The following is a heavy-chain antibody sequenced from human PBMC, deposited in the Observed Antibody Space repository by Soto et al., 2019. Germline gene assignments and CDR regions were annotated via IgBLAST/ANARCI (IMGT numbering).Heavy chain of an antibody. D-gene: IGHD5-18*01. CDR2: SNHVGNT. CDR3: ARVLIAGVTTD. J-gene: IGHJ4*02. CDR1: GGSFSGYY. V-gene: IGHV4-34*01. Sequence: SETLSLTCAVYGGSFSGYYWSWIRQPPGKGLEWIGESNHVGNTNYNPSLKSRVTMSIDPSKNQFSLRLSSVTAADTAVYYCARVLIAGVTTDWGQGTLVT.